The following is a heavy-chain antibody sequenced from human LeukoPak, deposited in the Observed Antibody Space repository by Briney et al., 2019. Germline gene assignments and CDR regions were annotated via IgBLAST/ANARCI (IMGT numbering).Heavy chain of an antibody. CDR1: GFTFSSYG. J-gene: IGHJ6*02. D-gene: IGHD3-16*01. CDR2: INHNGNVN. Sequence: GSLRLSCAASGFTFSSYGMSWARQAPGKGLEWVASINHNGNVNYYVDSVKGRFTISRDNAKNSLYLQMSNLRAEDTAVYFCARGGGLDVWGQGATVTVSS. V-gene: IGHV3-7*03. CDR3: ARGGGLDV.